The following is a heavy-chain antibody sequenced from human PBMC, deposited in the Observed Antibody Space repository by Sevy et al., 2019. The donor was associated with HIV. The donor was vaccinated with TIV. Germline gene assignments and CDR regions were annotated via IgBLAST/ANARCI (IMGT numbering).Heavy chain of an antibody. CDR2: ISAYNGNT. CDR1: GYTFTSYG. V-gene: IGHV1-18*01. J-gene: IGHJ4*02. Sequence: ASVKVSCKASGYTFTSYGISWVRQAPGQGLEWMGWISAYNGNTNYAQKLQGRVTMTTDTSTSTAYMELRSLRSDDTAVYFCAREGIAAAGTYYFDYWGQGTLVTVSS. CDR3: AREGIAAAGTYYFDY. D-gene: IGHD6-13*01.